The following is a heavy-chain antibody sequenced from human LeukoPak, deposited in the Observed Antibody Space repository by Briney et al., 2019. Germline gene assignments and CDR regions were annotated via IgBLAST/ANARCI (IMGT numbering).Heavy chain of an antibody. CDR1: GFTFSSYA. Sequence: GGSLRLSCAASGFTFSSYAMSWVRQAPGKGLEWISAISGSGGSTYYADSVKGRFTISRDNSKNTLYLQMNSLRAEDTAVYYCAKRYCSGGSCYRSIDYWGQGTLVTVSS. CDR3: AKRYCSGGSCYRSIDY. V-gene: IGHV3-23*01. CDR2: ISGSGGST. J-gene: IGHJ4*02. D-gene: IGHD2-15*01.